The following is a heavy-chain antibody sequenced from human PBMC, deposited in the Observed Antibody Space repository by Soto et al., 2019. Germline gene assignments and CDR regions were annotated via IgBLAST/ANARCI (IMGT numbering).Heavy chain of an antibody. Sequence: EVQLVQSGAEVKKPGESLKISCKGSGYRYTNYWIGWVRQMPGKGLEWMGIIFPGDSDTRYSPSFQGQVTISADKSINTAYLQWSSLKASDTAMYYCARRTRFSCLTGGEFDYWGQGTLVTVSS. CDR1: GYRYTNYW. D-gene: IGHD2-8*02. J-gene: IGHJ4*02. V-gene: IGHV5-51*01. CDR2: IFPGDSDT. CDR3: ARRTRFSCLTGGEFDY.